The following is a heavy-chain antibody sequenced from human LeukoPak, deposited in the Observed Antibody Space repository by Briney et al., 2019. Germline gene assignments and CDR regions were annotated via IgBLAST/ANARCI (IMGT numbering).Heavy chain of an antibody. D-gene: IGHD3-16*02. CDR1: GGPISSSSYY. Sequence: PSETLSLTCTVSGGPISSSSYYWGWIRQPPGKGLEWIGSIYYSGSTYYNPSLKSRVTISVDTSKNQFSLKLSSVTAADTAVYYCLGELSSFDYWGQGTLVTVSS. J-gene: IGHJ4*02. V-gene: IGHV4-39*01. CDR3: LGELSSFDY. CDR2: IYYSGST.